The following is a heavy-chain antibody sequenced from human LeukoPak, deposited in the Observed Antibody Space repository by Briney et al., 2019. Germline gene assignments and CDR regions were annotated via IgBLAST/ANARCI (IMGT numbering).Heavy chain of an antibody. J-gene: IGHJ6*02. CDR2: IYSGGST. V-gene: IGHV3-53*01. CDR1: GFTVSSNY. CDR3: ARDQAYYYGMDV. Sequence: GGSLRLSCAASGFTVSSNYMSWVRQAPGKGPEWVSVIYSGGSTYYADSVKGRFTISRDNSKNTLYLQMNSLRAEDTAVYYCARDQAYYYGMDVWGQGTTVTVSS.